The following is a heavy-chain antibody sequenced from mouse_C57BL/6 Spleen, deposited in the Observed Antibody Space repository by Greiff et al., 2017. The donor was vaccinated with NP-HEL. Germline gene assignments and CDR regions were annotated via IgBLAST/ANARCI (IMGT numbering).Heavy chain of an antibody. Sequence: EVQLQQSGPELVKPGASVKISCKASGYSFTGYYMNWVKQSPEKSLEWIGEINPSTGGTTYNQKFKAKATLTVDKSSSTAYMQLKSLTSEDSAVYYCARRDYGNYVFFDYWGQGTTLTDSS. D-gene: IGHD2-1*01. J-gene: IGHJ2*01. CDR3: ARRDYGNYVFFDY. V-gene: IGHV1-42*01. CDR2: INPSTGGT. CDR1: GYSFTGYY.